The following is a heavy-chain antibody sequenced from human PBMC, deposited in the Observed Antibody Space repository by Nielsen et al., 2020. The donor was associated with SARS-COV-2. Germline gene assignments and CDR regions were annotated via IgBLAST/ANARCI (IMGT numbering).Heavy chain of an antibody. Sequence: GGSLRLSCAASGFTFSSYAMHWVRQAPGKGLEWVAVISYDGSNKYYADSVKGRFTIPRDNSKNTLYLQMNSLRAEDTAVYYCARDYCTNGVCYMVYYYYGMDVWGQGTTVTVSS. J-gene: IGHJ6*02. CDR1: GFTFSSYA. V-gene: IGHV3-30*04. CDR2: ISYDGSNK. CDR3: ARDYCTNGVCYMVYYYYGMDV. D-gene: IGHD2-8*01.